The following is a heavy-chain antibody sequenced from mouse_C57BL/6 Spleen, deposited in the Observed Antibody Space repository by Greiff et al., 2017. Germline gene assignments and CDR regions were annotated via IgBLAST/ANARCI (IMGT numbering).Heavy chain of an antibody. CDR2: INPNNGGT. Sequence: VQLQQSGPELVKPGASVKIPCKASGYTFTDYNMDWVKQSHGKSLEWIGDINPNNGGTIYNQKFKGKATLTVDKSSSTAYMELRSLTSEDTAVYYCARGLYYGSSYVFDYWGQGTTLTVSS. CDR3: ARGLYYGSSYVFDY. D-gene: IGHD1-1*01. J-gene: IGHJ2*01. V-gene: IGHV1-18*01. CDR1: GYTFTDYN.